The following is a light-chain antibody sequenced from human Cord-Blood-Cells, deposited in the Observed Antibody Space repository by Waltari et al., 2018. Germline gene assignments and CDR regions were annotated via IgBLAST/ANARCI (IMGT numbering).Light chain of an antibody. CDR2: GAS. Sequence: EIVMTQSPAPLPVSPGDRATLSCRASQSVSSNLAWYQQKPGQAPRLLIYGASTRATGIPARFSGSGSGTEFTLTISSLQSEDFAVYYCQQYNNWPPYTFGQGTKLEIK. J-gene: IGKJ2*01. CDR1: QSVSSN. V-gene: IGKV3-15*01. CDR3: QQYNNWPPYT.